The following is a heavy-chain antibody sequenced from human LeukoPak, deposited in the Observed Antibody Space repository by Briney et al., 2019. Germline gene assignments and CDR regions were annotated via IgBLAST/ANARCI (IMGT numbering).Heavy chain of an antibody. J-gene: IGHJ3*02. V-gene: IGHV3-21*01. D-gene: IGHD1-26*01. CDR2: ISSSSSYI. CDR1: GFTFSNYG. CDR3: ARVRGGSGSSYAADAFDI. Sequence: GGTLRLSCAVSGFTFSNYGMNWVRQAPGKGLEWVSSISSSSSYIYYADSVKGRFTISRDNAKNSLYLQMNSLRAEDTAVYYCARVRGGSGSSYAADAFDIWGQGTMVTVSS.